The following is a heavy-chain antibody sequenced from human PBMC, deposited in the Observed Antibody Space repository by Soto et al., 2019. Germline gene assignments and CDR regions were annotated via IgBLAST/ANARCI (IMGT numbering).Heavy chain of an antibody. D-gene: IGHD6-19*01. CDR2: IYHSGST. V-gene: IGHV4-38-2*01. J-gene: IGHJ4*02. CDR3: ARVAAVAGVDY. Sequence: SETLSLTCAVSGYSISSGYYWGWIRQPPGKGLEWIGSIYHSGSTYYNPPLKSRVTISVDTSKNQFSLKLSSVTAADTAVYYCARVAAVAGVDYWGQGTLVTVSS. CDR1: GYSISSGYY.